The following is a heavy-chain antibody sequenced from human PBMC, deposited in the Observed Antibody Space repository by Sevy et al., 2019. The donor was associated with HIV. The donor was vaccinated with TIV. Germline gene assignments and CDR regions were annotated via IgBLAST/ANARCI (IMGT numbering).Heavy chain of an antibody. Sequence: SETLSLTCNVSGDSISSYFWSWFRQPPGKGLERIGYIYYSGSSEYNPSLRSRVTISIDTSKKYLSMKLTSVTAADTAVYYCARDSAVVPRALVYWGQRTLVTDSS. CDR2: IYYSGSS. D-gene: IGHD2-15*01. CDR3: ARDSAVVPRALVY. V-gene: IGHV4-59*01. J-gene: IGHJ4*02. CDR1: GDSISSYF.